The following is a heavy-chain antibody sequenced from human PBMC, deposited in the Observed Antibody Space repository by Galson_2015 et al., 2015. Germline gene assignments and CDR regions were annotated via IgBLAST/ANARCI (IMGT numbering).Heavy chain of an antibody. V-gene: IGHV3-48*02. D-gene: IGHD2-15*01. Sequence: SLKLSCAASGFTFSNYSMSWVRQAPGKGPEWISYITSRSSTIYYSDSVKGRFTISRDNAKNSLYLEMKSLRDEDTALYYCARGLGYCSGTSCYSVGAFDILGQGTMVTVSS. CDR3: ARGLGYCSGTSCYSVGAFDI. CDR2: ITSRSSTI. CDR1: GFTFSNYS. J-gene: IGHJ3*02.